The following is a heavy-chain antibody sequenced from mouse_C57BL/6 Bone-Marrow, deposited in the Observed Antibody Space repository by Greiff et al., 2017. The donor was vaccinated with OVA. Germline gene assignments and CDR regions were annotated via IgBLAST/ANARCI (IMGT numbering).Heavy chain of an antibody. CDR1: GYTLTSYW. CDR2: IHPNSGST. D-gene: IGHD2-12*01. J-gene: IGHJ4*01. Sequence: QVQLQQPGAELVKPGASVKLSCKASGYTLTSYWMHWVKQRPGQGLEWIGMIHPNSGSTNYNEKFKSKATLTVDKSSSTAYMQLSSLTSEDSAVYYCARKLYHYYYAMDYWGQGTSVTVSS. V-gene: IGHV1-64*01. CDR3: ARKLYHYYYAMDY.